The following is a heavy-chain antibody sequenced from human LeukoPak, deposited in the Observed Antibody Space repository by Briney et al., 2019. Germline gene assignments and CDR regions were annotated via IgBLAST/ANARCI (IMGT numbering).Heavy chain of an antibody. J-gene: IGHJ4*02. CDR2: IHHDGTT. Sequence: SETLSLTCTVAGASIRSYYWSWIRQPPGKGLEWIGYIHHDGTTHYNPSLRSRVSISVDTNHFSLRLSSVTAADTAVYYCARDVRPYDTSRYAYFDNWGQGTLVTVSS. V-gene: IGHV4-59*01. CDR3: ARDVRPYDTSRYAYFDN. CDR1: GASIRSYY. D-gene: IGHD3-22*01.